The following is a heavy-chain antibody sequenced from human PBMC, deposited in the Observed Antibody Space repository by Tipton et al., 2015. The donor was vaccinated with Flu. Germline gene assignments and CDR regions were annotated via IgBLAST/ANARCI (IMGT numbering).Heavy chain of an antibody. Sequence: QVQLVQSGGGLVKPGGYLRLSCAASGFTFSDDYMSWIRQAPGKGLEWVSHISSSGDTINYADSVKGRFTISRDNAKKSLYLQMNSLRAEDTAVYYCARDHPPSITVLGEITDYFGMDVWGQGTTVTVPS. CDR1: GFTFSDDY. V-gene: IGHV3-11*01. J-gene: IGHJ6*02. CDR2: ISSSGDTI. D-gene: IGHD3-3*01. CDR3: ARDHPPSITVLGEITDYFGMDV.